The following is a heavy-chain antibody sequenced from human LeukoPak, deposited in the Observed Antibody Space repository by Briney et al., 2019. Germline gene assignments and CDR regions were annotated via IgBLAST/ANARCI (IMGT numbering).Heavy chain of an antibody. V-gene: IGHV3-23*01. CDR2: ISNNGVST. CDR1: GFTFSSYA. D-gene: IGHD3-3*01. J-gene: IGHJ4*02. CDR3: AKGPEPYDFHYFDY. Sequence: GGSLRLSCTASGFTFSSYAMSWVRQAPGKGLNWVSTISNNGVSTYYADSMKGRFTVSRDNSRNTLYLQMNSLRAEDTAVYYCAKGPEPYDFHYFDYWGQGTLVAVSS.